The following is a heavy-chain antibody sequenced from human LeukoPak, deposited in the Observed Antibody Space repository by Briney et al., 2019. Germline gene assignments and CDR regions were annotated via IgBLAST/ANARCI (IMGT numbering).Heavy chain of an antibody. CDR2: IYSGGTT. CDR1: GFTFSSYS. CDR3: AKDLYASGLYYFDY. J-gene: IGHJ4*02. D-gene: IGHD3-10*01. Sequence: GRSLRLSCAASGFTFSSYSMNWVRQAPGKGLEWISGIYSGGTTYNADSVKGRFTISRDNSKNTLYLQMNSLRAEDTAVYYCAKDLYASGLYYFDYWGQGTLVTVSS. V-gene: IGHV3-23*01.